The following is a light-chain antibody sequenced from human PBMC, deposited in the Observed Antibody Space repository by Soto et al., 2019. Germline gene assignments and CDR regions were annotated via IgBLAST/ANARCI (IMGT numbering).Light chain of an antibody. V-gene: IGKV1-39*01. CDR3: QQSYSNPQT. CDR1: QSISSS. J-gene: IGKJ3*01. CDR2: AAS. Sequence: DIQMTQSPSSLSASIGDRVTITCRASQSISSSLNWYQQKPGKAPTLLIYAASSFQSGVPSRFSGRGSGTDFTLTISSLQPEDFATYYCQQSYSNPQTFGPGTKVDIK.